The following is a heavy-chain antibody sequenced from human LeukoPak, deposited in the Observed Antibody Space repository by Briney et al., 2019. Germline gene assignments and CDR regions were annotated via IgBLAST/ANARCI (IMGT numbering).Heavy chain of an antibody. V-gene: IGHV1-69*04. CDR2: IIPILGIA. Sequence: GASVKVSCKASGGTFSSYAISWVRQAPGQGLEWMGRIIPILGIANYAQKLQGRVTMTTDTSTSTAYMELRSLRSDDTAVYYCARDFSVEGAYGHWGQGTLVTVSS. J-gene: IGHJ4*02. CDR1: GGTFSSYA. CDR3: ARDFSVEGAYGH. D-gene: IGHD4-23*01.